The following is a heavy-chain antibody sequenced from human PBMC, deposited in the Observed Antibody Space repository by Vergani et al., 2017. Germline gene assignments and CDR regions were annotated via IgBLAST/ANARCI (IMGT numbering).Heavy chain of an antibody. CDR3: VKDARRYESFFDS. CDR2: LTGGGGST. V-gene: IGHV3-23*01. J-gene: IGHJ4*02. Sequence: EVQLLESGGSLKQPGGSVRLSCAASGFTLSTYAMHWVRQAPGKGLEWVSALTGGGGSTYYAYSFKGRFIISRDNSRDTLYLQMNSLRPEDTATYYCVKDARRYESFFDSWCQGTLVTVAS. CDR1: GFTLSTYA. D-gene: IGHD2-15*01.